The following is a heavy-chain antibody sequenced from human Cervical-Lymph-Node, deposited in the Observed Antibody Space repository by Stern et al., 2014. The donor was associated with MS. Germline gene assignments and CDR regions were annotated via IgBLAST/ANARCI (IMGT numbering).Heavy chain of an antibody. Sequence: QLQLQESGPGLVKPSETLSLTCAVSGDSISSYTHYWAWIRQPPGKGLEWIGSVYYSGATYYNPSLKSPVTISVDTYKTQFSLGLNSVTAADTAVYYCAKHACTGAACPFDLWGQGTLVTVSS. CDR2: VYYSGAT. CDR1: GDSISSYTHY. V-gene: IGHV4-39*01. J-gene: IGHJ4*02. D-gene: IGHD2-8*02. CDR3: AKHACTGAACPFDL.